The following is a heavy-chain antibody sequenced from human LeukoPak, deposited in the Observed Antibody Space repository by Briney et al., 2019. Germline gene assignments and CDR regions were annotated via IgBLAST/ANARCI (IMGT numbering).Heavy chain of an antibody. Sequence: SQTLSLTCAVYGGSVSSYYWSWIRQLPGNGLEWVGAINHSGSTNYNPSPKSRVTISVATSKNQCSLKLSSVTAADTAVYYCARPRCPGIAVAGTSRCYDPWGQGTLVTLSS. V-gene: IGHV4-34*01. J-gene: IGHJ5*02. CDR2: INHSGST. CDR1: GGSVSSYY. D-gene: IGHD6-19*01. CDR3: ARPRCPGIAVAGTSRCYDP.